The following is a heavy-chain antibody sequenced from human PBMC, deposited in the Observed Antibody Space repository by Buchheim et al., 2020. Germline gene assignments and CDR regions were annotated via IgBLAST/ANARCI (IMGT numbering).Heavy chain of an antibody. V-gene: IGHV3-74*01. J-gene: IGHJ4*02. CDR2: INSDGSST. CDR1: GFTFSDLW. D-gene: IGHD1-1*01. CDR3: ARDPLLNGGTLDY. Sequence: VQLVESGGGLVQPGGSLRLSCAASGFTFSDLWMHWVRQTPGKELMWVSRINSDGSSTIYGESVKGRFTVSRDNAKNTLYLQMNSLRAEDTGVYYCARDPLLNGGTLDYWGQGT.